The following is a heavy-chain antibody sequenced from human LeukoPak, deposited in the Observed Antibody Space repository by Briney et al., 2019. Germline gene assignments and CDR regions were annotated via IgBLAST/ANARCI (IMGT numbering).Heavy chain of an antibody. J-gene: IGHJ6*02. D-gene: IGHD2-2*01. CDR1: GGSFSGYY. Sequence: SETLSLTCAVYGGSFSGYYWSWIRQPPGKGLEWVGEINHSGSTNYNPSLKSRVTISVDTSKNQFSLKLSSVTAADTAVYYCARGASSASPGYFHALDVWGQGTTVTVSS. CDR2: INHSGST. CDR3: ARGASSASPGYFHALDV. V-gene: IGHV4-34*01.